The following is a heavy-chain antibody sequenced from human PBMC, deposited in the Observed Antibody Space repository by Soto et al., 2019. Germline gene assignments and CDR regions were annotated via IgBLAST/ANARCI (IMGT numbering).Heavy chain of an antibody. D-gene: IGHD1-7*01. V-gene: IGHV3-23*01. CDR2: ISGSGGST. CDR1: GFTFSSYA. CDR3: AKDPEVGGVNGTTP. J-gene: IGHJ5*02. Sequence: EVQLLESGVGLVQPGGSLRLSCAASGFTFSSYAMSWVRQAPGKGLEWVSAISGSGGSTYYADSVKGRFTISRDNSKNTLYLQMNSLRAEDTAVYYCAKDPEVGGVNGTTPWGQGTLVTVSS.